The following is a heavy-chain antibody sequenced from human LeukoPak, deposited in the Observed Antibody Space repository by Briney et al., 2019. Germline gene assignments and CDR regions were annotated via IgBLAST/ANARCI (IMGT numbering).Heavy chain of an antibody. D-gene: IGHD6-19*01. CDR1: GGTFSSYA. CDR2: IIPILGIA. Sequence: GASVKVSCKASGGTFSSYAISWVRQAPGQGLEWMGRIIPILGIANYAQKFQGRVTITADQSTSTAYMELSSLRSEDTAVYYCAILQNTVAGTGYYFDYWGQGTLVTASS. V-gene: IGHV1-69*04. CDR3: AILQNTVAGTGYYFDY. J-gene: IGHJ4*02.